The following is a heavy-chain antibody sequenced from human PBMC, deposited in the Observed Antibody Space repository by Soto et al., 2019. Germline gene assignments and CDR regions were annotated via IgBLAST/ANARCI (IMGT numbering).Heavy chain of an antibody. CDR2: IYYSGST. D-gene: IGHD3-9*01. Sequence: SETLSLTCTVSGGSISSSSYYWGWIRQPPGKGLEWIGSIYYSGSTYYNPSLKSRVTISVDTSKNQFSLKLSSVTAADTAVYYCARGRRIRYFDWPHNWFDPWGQGTLVTVSS. V-gene: IGHV4-39*01. CDR3: ARGRRIRYFDWPHNWFDP. CDR1: GGSISSSSYY. J-gene: IGHJ5*02.